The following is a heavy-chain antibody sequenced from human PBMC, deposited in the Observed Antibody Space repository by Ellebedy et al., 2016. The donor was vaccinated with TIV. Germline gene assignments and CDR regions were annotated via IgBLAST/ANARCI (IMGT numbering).Heavy chain of an antibody. CDR2: IIPIFGTA. J-gene: IGHJ6*02. CDR1: GGTFSSYA. CDR3: ARGDYYYYYGMDV. V-gene: IGHV1-69*13. Sequence: SVKVSXXASGGTFSSYAISWVRQAPGQGLEWMGGIIPIFGTANYAQKFQGRVTITADESTSTAYMELSSLRSEDTAVYYCARGDYYYYYGMDVWGQGTTVTVSS.